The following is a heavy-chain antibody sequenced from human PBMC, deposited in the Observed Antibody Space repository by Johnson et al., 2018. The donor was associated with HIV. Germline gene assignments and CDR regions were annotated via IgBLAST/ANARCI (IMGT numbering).Heavy chain of an antibody. CDR2: ISYDGTNK. D-gene: IGHD1-1*01. Sequence: MQLVESGGGVVQPGMSLRLSCAASGFTFSSYAMHWVRQAPGKGLEWVALISYDGTNKYYADSVKGRFTISRDNSKNTLYRQMNSLRAEDTAVYYCAREELEPDVFDIWGQGTMVTVSS. CDR1: GFTFSSYA. J-gene: IGHJ3*02. CDR3: AREELEPDVFDI. V-gene: IGHV3-30-3*01.